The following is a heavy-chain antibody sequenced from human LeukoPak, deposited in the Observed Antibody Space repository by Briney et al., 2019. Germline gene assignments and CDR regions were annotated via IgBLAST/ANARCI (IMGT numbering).Heavy chain of an antibody. Sequence: SETLSLTCTVSGDSISGYYWNWIRQPPGKGLEWIGYIYYSGSTNYNPSLKSQVTISLDTSKNQFSLKLTSVTAADTAVYYCARGGRGLNWFDPWGQGTLVTVSS. CDR3: ARGGRGLNWFDP. V-gene: IGHV4-59*01. J-gene: IGHJ5*02. CDR2: IYYSGST. CDR1: GDSISGYY. D-gene: IGHD3-16*01.